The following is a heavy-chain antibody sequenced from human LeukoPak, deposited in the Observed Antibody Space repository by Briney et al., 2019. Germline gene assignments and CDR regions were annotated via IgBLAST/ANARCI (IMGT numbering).Heavy chain of an antibody. CDR3: AREARDYYYGMDV. V-gene: IGHV4-59*01. J-gene: IGHJ6*02. CDR2: IYYSGST. CDR1: GGSISSYY. Sequence: SETLSLTCTVSGGSISSYYRSWIRQPPGKGLEWIGYIYYSGSTNYNPSLKSRVTISVDTSKNQFSLKLSSVTAADTAVYYCAREARDYYYGMDVWGQGTTVTVSS.